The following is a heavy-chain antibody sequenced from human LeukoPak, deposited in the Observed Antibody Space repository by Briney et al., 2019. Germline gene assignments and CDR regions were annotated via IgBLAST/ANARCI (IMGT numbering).Heavy chain of an antibody. D-gene: IGHD5-12*01. J-gene: IGHJ4*02. V-gene: IGHV3-7*01. CDR2: IKQDGTEK. CDR3: ARGDINS. Sequence: PGGSLRLSCAASGFTFSSYAMSWVRQTPGKGLEWVAKIKQDGTEKYYVDSVKGRFTISRDNAKNSLYLQMNSLRAEDTAVYYCARGDINSWGQGTLVTVSS. CDR1: GFTFSSYA.